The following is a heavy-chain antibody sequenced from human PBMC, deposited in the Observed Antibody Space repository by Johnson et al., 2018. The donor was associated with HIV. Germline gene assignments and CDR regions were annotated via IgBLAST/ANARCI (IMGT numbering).Heavy chain of an antibody. Sequence: QVQLVESGGGVVQPGRSLRLSCAASGFTFSSYAMHWVCQAPGKGLEWVAVISYDGSNKYFADSVKGRFTISRDNSKNTLYLQMNNLRVEDTAVYYCAKDRGYIVIDAFDMWGRGTLVTVSS. CDR1: GFTFSSYA. CDR3: AKDRGYIVIDAFDM. V-gene: IGHV3-30*04. D-gene: IGHD5/OR15-5a*01. CDR2: ISYDGSNK. J-gene: IGHJ3*02.